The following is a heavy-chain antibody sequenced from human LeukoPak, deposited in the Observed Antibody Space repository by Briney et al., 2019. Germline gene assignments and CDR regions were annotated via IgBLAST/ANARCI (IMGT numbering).Heavy chain of an antibody. D-gene: IGHD6-19*01. J-gene: IGHJ4*02. Sequence: SETLSLTCTVSGVSIGSSSYYWGWVRQPPGKGLEWIGTIYNGGGTYYIPSLKSRVTISVDTSMNQFSLNLRSVTAADSAVYYWERHESTGWYNYFANWGQGTQVAVSS. CDR3: ERHESTGWYNYFAN. V-gene: IGHV4-39*01. CDR1: GVSIGSSSYY. CDR2: IYNGGGT.